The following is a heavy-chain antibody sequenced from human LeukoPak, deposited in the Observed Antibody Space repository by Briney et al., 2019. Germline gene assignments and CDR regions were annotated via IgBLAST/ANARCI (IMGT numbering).Heavy chain of an antibody. CDR1: GDSISIYY. J-gene: IGHJ4*02. V-gene: IGHV4-4*07. CDR3: ARGMYGDYGLGY. D-gene: IGHD2-21*01. Sequence: PSETLSLTCSFSGDSISIYYRSWIRQPAGKGLEWIGSIFTGGSTNYNPALKHRVTMSIDTSKHELSLQLSSGTAADTAVYFCARGMYGDYGLGYWGEGTLVTVSS. CDR2: IFTGGST.